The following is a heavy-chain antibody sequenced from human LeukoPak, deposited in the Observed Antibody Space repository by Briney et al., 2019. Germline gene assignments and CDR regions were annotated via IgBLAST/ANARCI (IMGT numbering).Heavy chain of an antibody. Sequence: ASVKVSCTASGGTFSSYAISWVRQAPGQGLEWMGRIIPILGIANYAQKFQGRVTITADKSTGTAYMELSSLRSEDTAVYYCAREHSSSSWFLFDYWGQGTLVTVSS. CDR2: IIPILGIA. CDR1: GGTFSSYA. CDR3: AREHSSSSWFLFDY. D-gene: IGHD6-6*01. V-gene: IGHV1-69*04. J-gene: IGHJ4*02.